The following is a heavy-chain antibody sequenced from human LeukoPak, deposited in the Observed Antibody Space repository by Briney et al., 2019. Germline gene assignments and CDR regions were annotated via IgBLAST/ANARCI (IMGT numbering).Heavy chain of an antibody. D-gene: IGHD3-22*01. V-gene: IGHV3-23*01. CDR3: AKDTPRDYYDSSGLGAFDI. CDR1: GFPFSSHG. Sequence: PGGSLRLSCAASGFPFSSHGMSWVRQAPGKGLEWVSGIIGGGGSTYYADSVKGRFTISRDNSKNTLYLQMNSLRAEDTAVYYCAKDTPRDYYDSSGLGAFDIWGQGTMVTVSS. J-gene: IGHJ3*02. CDR2: IIGGGGST.